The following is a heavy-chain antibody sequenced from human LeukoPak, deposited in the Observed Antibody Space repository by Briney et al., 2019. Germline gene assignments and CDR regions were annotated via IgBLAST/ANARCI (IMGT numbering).Heavy chain of an antibody. Sequence: GGSLRLSCAASGFTFSSSEMNWVRQAPGKGLEWVSYISSSGSTIYYPDSVKGRFTISRDNAKNSLYLQMNSLRAEDTAVYYCARDSRAGRSWYYFDYWGQGTLVTVSS. V-gene: IGHV3-48*03. CDR2: ISSSGSTI. J-gene: IGHJ4*02. D-gene: IGHD3-3*01. CDR1: GFTFSSSE. CDR3: ARDSRAGRSWYYFDY.